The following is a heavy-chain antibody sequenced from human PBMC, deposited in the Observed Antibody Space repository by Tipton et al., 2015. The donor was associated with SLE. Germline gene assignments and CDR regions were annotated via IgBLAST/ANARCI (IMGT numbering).Heavy chain of an antibody. Sequence: SLRLSCPGSGFTFGDYDMSWFRQAPGKGLDWVGSIRSKANGETTEYAASVKGRFIIRRDDSKSIAYLQMNSLITEDTAVYYCTRGATLFGVGPYFDYWGQGTLVTVSS. CDR2: IRSKANGETT. J-gene: IGHJ4*02. CDR1: GFTFGDYD. D-gene: IGHD3-3*01. CDR3: TRGATLFGVGPYFDY. V-gene: IGHV3-49*03.